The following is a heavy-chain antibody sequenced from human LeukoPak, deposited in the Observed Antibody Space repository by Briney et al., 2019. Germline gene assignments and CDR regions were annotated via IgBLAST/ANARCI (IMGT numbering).Heavy chain of an antibody. CDR1: GFTFSSYS. CDR3: ARDQNGGMEPASYFQH. CDR2: ISSSSSYI. V-gene: IGHV3-21*01. Sequence: GGSLRLSCAASGFTFSSYSMNWVRQAPGKGLEWVSFISSSSSYIHYADSVKGRFTISRDNAKNSLYLQMSSLRAEDTAVYYCARDQNGGMEPASYFQHWGQGTLVAASS. J-gene: IGHJ1*01. D-gene: IGHD4-23*01.